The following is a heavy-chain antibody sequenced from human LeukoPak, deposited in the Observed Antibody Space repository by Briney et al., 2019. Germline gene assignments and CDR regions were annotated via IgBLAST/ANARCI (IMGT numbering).Heavy chain of an antibody. Sequence: GGSLRLSCAASGFSFSSYGMHSVRQAPGTGLEWVAFIRYDGSNKEYVDTLQGRFTISRDNYKNMVFLQMNSLSPEDTAVYYCAKDWGRESQFFYYLDVWGKGTTVTVSS. J-gene: IGHJ6*03. CDR3: AKDWGRESQFFYYLDV. V-gene: IGHV3-30*02. D-gene: IGHD3-16*01. CDR1: GFSFSSYG. CDR2: IRYDGSNK.